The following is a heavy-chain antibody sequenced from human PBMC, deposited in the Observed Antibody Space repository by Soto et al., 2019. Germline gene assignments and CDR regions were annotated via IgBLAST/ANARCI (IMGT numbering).Heavy chain of an antibody. V-gene: IGHV1-18*01. Sequence: QVHLVQSGAELKKPGASVRVSCKASGYSFTRNGISWVRQAPGQGRELMRWISAKNGDTNYAQKFQGRVIMTTGTSTSTAYMELRSLRSDDTAVYFCVRDRDSDTWPSRDVGGQGTTVTVSS. CDR2: ISAKNGDT. D-gene: IGHD1-26*01. J-gene: IGHJ6*02. CDR1: GYSFTRNG. CDR3: VRDRDSDTWPSRDV.